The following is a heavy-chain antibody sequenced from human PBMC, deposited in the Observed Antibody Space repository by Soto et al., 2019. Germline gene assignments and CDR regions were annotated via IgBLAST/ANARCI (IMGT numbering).Heavy chain of an antibody. D-gene: IGHD2-15*01. CDR3: AIILTRAFEP. CDR1: GFTFSSYW. Sequence: EVQLVESGGGLVQPGGSLRLSCAASGFTFSSYWMSWVRQAPGRGLEWMGNIKQDGTEKDYVDSVKGRFTISRDNARNSVFLQMDSLWADDTAVYYCAIILTRAFEPWGQGTMVTVSS. J-gene: IGHJ3*01. V-gene: IGHV3-7*01. CDR2: IKQDGTEK.